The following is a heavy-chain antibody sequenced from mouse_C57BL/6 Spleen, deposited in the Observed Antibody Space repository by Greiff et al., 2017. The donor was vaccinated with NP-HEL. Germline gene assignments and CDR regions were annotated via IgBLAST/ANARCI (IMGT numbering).Heavy chain of an antibody. D-gene: IGHD2-4*01. CDR2: IHPNSGST. J-gene: IGHJ3*01. CDR1: GCTFTSYW. CDR3: ARNYFYDYALAY. V-gene: IGHV1-64*01. Sequence: QVQLQQPGAELVKPGASVKLSCKASGCTFTSYWMHWVKQRPGQGLEWIGMIHPNSGSTNYNEKFKSKATLTVDKSSSTAYMQLSSLTSEDSAVYYCARNYFYDYALAYWGQGTLVTVSA.